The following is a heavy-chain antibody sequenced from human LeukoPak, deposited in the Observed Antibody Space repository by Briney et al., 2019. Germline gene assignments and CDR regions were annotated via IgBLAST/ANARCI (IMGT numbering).Heavy chain of an antibody. CDR2: IRSKAYGGTT. J-gene: IGHJ4*02. CDR3: ARVNVASSGFDY. V-gene: IGHV3-49*04. D-gene: IGHD3-10*01. Sequence: PGRSLRLSCTASGFTFGDYAMSWVRQAPGKGLEWVGFIRSKAYGGTTEYAASVKGRFTISRDDSKNSLYLQMNSLKTEDTAVYYCARVNVASSGFDYWGQGTLVTVSS. CDR1: GFTFGDYA.